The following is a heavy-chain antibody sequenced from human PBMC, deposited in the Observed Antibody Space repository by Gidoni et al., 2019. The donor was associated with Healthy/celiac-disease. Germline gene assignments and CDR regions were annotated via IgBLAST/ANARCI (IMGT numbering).Heavy chain of an antibody. V-gene: IGHV5-51*01. CDR1: GHSFTSYW. D-gene: IGHD6-19*01. CDR3: ASQGAVAGILDY. CDR2: IDPGDSDT. Sequence: EVQLVKSGAEGKKHGAAQKIAGQGSGHSFTSYWHGWVRQMPGKGLEWMGIIDPGDSDTRYTPSFQRQVTISADNFISTASLQLSSLLASATAMYYCASQGAVAGILDYWGQGTLVSASS. J-gene: IGHJ4*02.